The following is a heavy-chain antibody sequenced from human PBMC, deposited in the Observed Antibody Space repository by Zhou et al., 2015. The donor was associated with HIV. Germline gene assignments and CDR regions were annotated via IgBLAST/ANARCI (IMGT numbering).Heavy chain of an antibody. J-gene: IGHJ6*02. CDR2: IIPILGTT. D-gene: IGHD3-10*01. V-gene: IGHV1-69*01. CDR3: ARDPYRPRGSGNYYYAMDV. Sequence: VQSGTEVRKPGSSVKVSCKASGGTFSGSDVSWVRQAPGQGLEWMGGIIPILGTTNYAQKFQGRVTITADESTNTAYMDLSSLRSDDTAVYYCARDPYRPRGSGNYYYAMDVWGQGTTVTVSS. CDR1: GGTFSGSD.